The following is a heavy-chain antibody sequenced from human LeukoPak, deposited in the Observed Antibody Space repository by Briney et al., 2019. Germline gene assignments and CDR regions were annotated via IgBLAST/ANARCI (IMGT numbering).Heavy chain of an antibody. V-gene: IGHV3-30-3*01. Sequence: GGSLRLSCAASGFTFSSYAMHWVRQAPGKGLEWVAVISYDGSNKYYADSVKGRFTISRDNSKNTLYLQMNSLRAEDTAVYYCAKTDSTSYSPSDYWGQGTLVTVSS. CDR2: ISYDGSNK. CDR1: GFTFSSYA. D-gene: IGHD6-6*01. J-gene: IGHJ4*02. CDR3: AKTDSTSYSPSDY.